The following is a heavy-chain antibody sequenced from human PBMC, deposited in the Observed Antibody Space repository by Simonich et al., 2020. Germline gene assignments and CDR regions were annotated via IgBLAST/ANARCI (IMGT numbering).Heavy chain of an antibody. CDR1: GGSISSSSYY. Sequence: QLQLQESGPGLVKPSETLSLTYTVSGGSISSSSYYWGWIRQPPGKGLEWIGYIYYSGRTNYNPSLKSRVTISVDTSKNQFSLKLSSVTAADTAVYYCARARTGDYYYYMDVWGKGTTVTVSS. J-gene: IGHJ6*03. CDR2: IYYSGRT. CDR3: ARARTGDYYYYMDV. D-gene: IGHD7-27*01. V-gene: IGHV4-61*05.